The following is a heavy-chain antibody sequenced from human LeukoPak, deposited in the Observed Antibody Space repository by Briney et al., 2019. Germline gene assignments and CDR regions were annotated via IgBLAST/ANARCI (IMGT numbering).Heavy chain of an antibody. Sequence: PGGSLRLSCAASGFPFSIYWMTWVRQAPGKGLEWVANIKPDGSEKYYVDSAKGRFTISRDNAKNSLYPQMNSLRAEDTAVYYCVRGSSGTVVRGVSWAWFDPWGQGTLVSVSS. CDR3: VRGSSGTVVRGVSWAWFDP. J-gene: IGHJ5*02. CDR2: IKPDGSEK. CDR1: GFPFSIYW. D-gene: IGHD3-10*01. V-gene: IGHV3-7*05.